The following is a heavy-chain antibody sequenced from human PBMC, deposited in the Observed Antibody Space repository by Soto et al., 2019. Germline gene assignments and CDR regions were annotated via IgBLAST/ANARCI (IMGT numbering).Heavy chain of an antibody. J-gene: IGHJ3*01. CDR3: ARSLPGTYGAFDL. Sequence: EVQLVDSGGGLVQPGGSPRLSCAASEFTFRSYWMHWVRQSPGKGLVWVSRISGDGSSTTYADSVSGRFTISRDNAKNTVYLQMDSLRAEDTAVYYCARSLPGTYGAFDLWGQGTMVTVSS. CDR1: EFTFRSYW. V-gene: IGHV3-74*01. CDR2: ISGDGSST. D-gene: IGHD1-7*01.